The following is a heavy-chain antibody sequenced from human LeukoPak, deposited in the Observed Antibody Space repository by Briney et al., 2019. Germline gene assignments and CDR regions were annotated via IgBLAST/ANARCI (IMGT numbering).Heavy chain of an antibody. D-gene: IGHD6-6*01. CDR1: GFTFSSYE. J-gene: IGHJ4*02. CDR2: ISSTGSAI. Sequence: GGSLRLSCAASGFTFSSYEMNCVRQAPGKGLECVSYISSTGSAIYYADSVKGRFTLSRDNAKNSLYLHMNSVRAEDTAVYYCARDSRYSRSDYWRQGTLVTASS. V-gene: IGHV3-48*03. CDR3: ARDSRYSRSDY.